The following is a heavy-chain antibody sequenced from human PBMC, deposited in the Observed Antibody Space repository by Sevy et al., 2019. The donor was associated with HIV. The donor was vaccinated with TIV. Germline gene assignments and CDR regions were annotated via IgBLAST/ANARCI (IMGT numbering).Heavy chain of an antibody. J-gene: IGHJ4*02. V-gene: IGHV3-23*01. CDR1: GFTFSSYA. Sequence: WGSLRLSCAASGFTFSSYAMSWVRQAPGKGLEWVSAISGSGGSTYYADSVKGRFTISRDNSKNTLYLQMNSLRAEDTAVYYCATTSCGGDCGHRWGQGTLVTVS. CDR3: ATTSCGGDCGHR. CDR2: ISGSGGST. D-gene: IGHD2-21*02.